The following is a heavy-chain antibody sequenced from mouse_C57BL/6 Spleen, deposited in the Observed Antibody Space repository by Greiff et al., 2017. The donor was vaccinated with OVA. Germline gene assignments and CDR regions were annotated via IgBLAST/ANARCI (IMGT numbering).Heavy chain of an antibody. CDR3: STYYSNSVAY. V-gene: IGHV1-15*01. CDR2: IDPETGGT. CDR1: GYTFTDYE. J-gene: IGHJ3*01. Sequence: VKLQQSGAELVRPGASVTLSCKASGYTFTDYEMHWVKQTPVHGLEWIGAIDPETGGTAYNQKFKGKAILTADKSSSTAYMELRSLTSEDSAVYYCSTYYSNSVAYWGQGTLVTVSA. D-gene: IGHD2-5*01.